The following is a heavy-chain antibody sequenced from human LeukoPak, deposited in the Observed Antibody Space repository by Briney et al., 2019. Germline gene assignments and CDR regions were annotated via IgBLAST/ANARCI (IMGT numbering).Heavy chain of an antibody. V-gene: IGHV3-30*04. Sequence: QAGGSLRLSCAASGLTFSSYAMHWVRQAPGKGLEWVAVISYDGSNKYYADSVKGRFTISRDNSKNTLYLQMNSLRAEDTAVYYCARDRGLTGILTGVDYWGQGTLVTVSS. D-gene: IGHD3-9*01. CDR2: ISYDGSNK. CDR1: GLTFSSYA. J-gene: IGHJ4*02. CDR3: ARDRGLTGILTGVDY.